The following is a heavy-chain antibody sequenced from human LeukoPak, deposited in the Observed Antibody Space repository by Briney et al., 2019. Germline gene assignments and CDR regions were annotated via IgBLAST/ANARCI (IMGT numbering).Heavy chain of an antibody. J-gene: IGHJ3*02. CDR1: GFTFSSYA. Sequence: GGSLRLSCAASGFTFSSYAMHWVRQAPGKGLEWVAVISYDGSNKYYADSVKGRFTISRDNSKNTLYLQMNSLRAEDTAVYYCARAAFDIWGQGTMVTVSS. CDR2: ISYDGSNK. CDR3: ARAAFDI. V-gene: IGHV3-30-3*01.